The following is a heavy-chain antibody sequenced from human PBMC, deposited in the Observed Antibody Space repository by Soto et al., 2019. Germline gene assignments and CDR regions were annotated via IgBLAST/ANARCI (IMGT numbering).Heavy chain of an antibody. CDR1: GFTFSSYG. CDR3: AKTAGYDYVWGSSGLDP. Sequence: GGSLRLSCACSGFTFSSYGMHLVRQAPGKGLEWVAVISYDGSDKYYGDSVKGRFTISRDDSKNTLYLQMNSLRVEDTAIYYCAKTAGYDYVWGSSGLDPWGQGNLVTVSS. CDR2: ISYDGSDK. D-gene: IGHD3-16*01. J-gene: IGHJ5*02. V-gene: IGHV3-30*18.